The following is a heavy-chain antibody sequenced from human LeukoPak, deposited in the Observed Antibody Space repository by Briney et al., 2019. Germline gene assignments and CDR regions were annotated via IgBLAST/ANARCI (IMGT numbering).Heavy chain of an antibody. J-gene: IGHJ4*02. Sequence: GGSLRLSCAASGFTFSSYSMNWVRQAPGKGLEWVSYISSSSSTIYYADSVKGRFTISRDNAKNPLYLQMNSLRAEDTAVYYCARDKGGTDLDHWGQGTLVTVSS. D-gene: IGHD6-25*01. CDR1: GFTFSSYS. CDR3: ARDKGGTDLDH. CDR2: ISSSSSTI. V-gene: IGHV3-48*01.